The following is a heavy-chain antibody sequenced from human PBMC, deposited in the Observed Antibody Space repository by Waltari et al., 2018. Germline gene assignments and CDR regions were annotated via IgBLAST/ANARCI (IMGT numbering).Heavy chain of an antibody. CDR1: GYSFTSYW. CDR2: IYPGDSDT. Sequence: EVQLVPSGAEVKTPGESLKISCKGSGYSFTSYWIGWVRQMPGKGLEWMGNIYPGDSDTRYSPSFQGKVTISADKSISTAYLQWSSLKASDTAMYYCARLPYGSGSYYPYYFDYWGQGTLVTVSS. V-gene: IGHV5-51*01. J-gene: IGHJ4*02. D-gene: IGHD3-10*01. CDR3: ARLPYGSGSYYPYYFDY.